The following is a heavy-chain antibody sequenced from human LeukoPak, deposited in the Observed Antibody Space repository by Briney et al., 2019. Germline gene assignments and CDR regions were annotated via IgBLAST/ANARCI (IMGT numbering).Heavy chain of an antibody. Sequence: PGGSLRLSCAASGFTFSSYGMHWVRQAPGKGLEWVAVISYDGPNKYYADSVKGRFTISRDNSKNTLYLQMNSLRAEDTAVYYCAKNMVRGDVLDYYMDVWGKGTTVTISS. J-gene: IGHJ6*03. D-gene: IGHD3-10*01. V-gene: IGHV3-30*18. CDR2: ISYDGPNK. CDR1: GFTFSSYG. CDR3: AKNMVRGDVLDYYMDV.